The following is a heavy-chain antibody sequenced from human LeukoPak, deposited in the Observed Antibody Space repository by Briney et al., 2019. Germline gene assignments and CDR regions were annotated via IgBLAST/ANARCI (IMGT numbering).Heavy chain of an antibody. D-gene: IGHD5-24*01. CDR1: GYSFTNYW. CDR2: IYPGDSQT. Sequence: GESLKISCKGSGYSFTNYWIGWVRQMPGRGLEWMGIIYPGDSQTRYNPSFQGQVTISADKSLSTAYLQWSSLKASDTAMYYCARLDSDGYNFAIGNWFDPWGQGTLVTVSS. J-gene: IGHJ5*02. V-gene: IGHV5-51*01. CDR3: ARLDSDGYNFAIGNWFDP.